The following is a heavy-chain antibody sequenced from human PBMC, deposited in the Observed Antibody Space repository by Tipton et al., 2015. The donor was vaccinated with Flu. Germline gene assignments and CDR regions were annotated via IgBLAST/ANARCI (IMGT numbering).Heavy chain of an antibody. CDR3: ARDLGAATDIEY. CDR2: SIPLMRIT. CDR1: GGSFSNYA. D-gene: IGHD1-1*01. V-gene: IGHV1-69*01. Sequence: QLMQSGAEAKKPGSSVKVACEASGGSFSNYAITRERQAPGQGLEWMGGSIPLMRITKYAQKFQGRLTFTADESTGTAFMELSSLRSDDTAVYFCARDLGAATDIEYWGQGTPVTVSS. J-gene: IGHJ4*02.